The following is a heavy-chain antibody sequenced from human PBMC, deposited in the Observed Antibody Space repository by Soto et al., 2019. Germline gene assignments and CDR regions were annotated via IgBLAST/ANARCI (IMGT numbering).Heavy chain of an antibody. D-gene: IGHD3-3*01. CDR2: IYYSGST. CDR3: ASLGITIFVGFDP. CDR1: GGSISSGDYY. Sequence: SETLSLTCTVSGGSISSGDYYWSWIRQPPGKGLEWIGYIYYSGSTYYSPSLKSRVTISVDTSKNQFSLKLSSVTAADTAVYYCASLGITIFVGFDPWGQGTLVTVSS. V-gene: IGHV4-30-4*01. J-gene: IGHJ5*02.